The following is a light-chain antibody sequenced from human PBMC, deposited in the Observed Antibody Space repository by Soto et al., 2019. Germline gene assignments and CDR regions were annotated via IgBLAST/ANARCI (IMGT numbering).Light chain of an antibody. J-gene: IGLJ2*01. Sequence: QSALTQPASVSGSPGQSITISCTGTSSDVGSYNLVSWYQQHPGKAPKLMIYEGSKRPSGVSNRFSGSTSGNTASLTISGLQAEDEADYYCCSYAGSSTPVVFGGGTKVTVL. CDR2: EGS. V-gene: IGLV2-23*01. CDR1: SSDVGSYNL. CDR3: CSYAGSSTPVV.